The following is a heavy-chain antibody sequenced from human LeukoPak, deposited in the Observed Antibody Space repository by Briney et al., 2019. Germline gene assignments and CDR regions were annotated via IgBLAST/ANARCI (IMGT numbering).Heavy chain of an antibody. V-gene: IGHV3-23*01. D-gene: IGHD2-15*01. Sequence: GGSLRLSCAASGFTFSSYAMSWVRQAPGKGLEWVSALSGSGANTHYADSVKGRFTISRDNSKNTLYLQVNSLSAEDTAVYYCAKGVGCSGGTCYSGHGMDVWGQGTTVTVSS. J-gene: IGHJ6*02. CDR2: LSGSGANT. CDR3: AKGVGCSGGTCYSGHGMDV. CDR1: GFTFSSYA.